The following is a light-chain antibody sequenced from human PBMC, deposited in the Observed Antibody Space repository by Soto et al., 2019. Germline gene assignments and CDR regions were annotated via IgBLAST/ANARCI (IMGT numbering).Light chain of an antibody. CDR1: QSVSRNY. Sequence: EIVLTQSPGTLSLSPGERATLSCRASQSVSRNYLAWYQQKPGQAPRLLIYGASSRATGIPDRFSGSGSGTDFTLTISRLEPEDFAVYYCQQYGSFPITFGQGTRLDI. CDR3: QQYGSFPIT. V-gene: IGKV3-20*01. CDR2: GAS. J-gene: IGKJ5*01.